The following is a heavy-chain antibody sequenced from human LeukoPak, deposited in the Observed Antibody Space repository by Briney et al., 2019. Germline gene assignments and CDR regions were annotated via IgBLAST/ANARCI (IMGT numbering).Heavy chain of an antibody. CDR1: GGSFSGYY. Sequence: SETLSLTCAVYGGSFSGYYWSWIRQPPGKGLEWIGEINHSGSTNYNPSLKSRVTISVDTSKNQFSLKLSSVTAADTAVYYCAREKVGSFDIWGQGTMVTVSS. J-gene: IGHJ3*02. CDR2: INHSGST. CDR3: AREKVGSFDI. V-gene: IGHV4-34*01. D-gene: IGHD6-25*01.